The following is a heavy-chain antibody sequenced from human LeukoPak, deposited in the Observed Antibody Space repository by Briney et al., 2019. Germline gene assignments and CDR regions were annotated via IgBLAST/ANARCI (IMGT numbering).Heavy chain of an antibody. D-gene: IGHD3-10*01. CDR3: TRHDVDAVIGHGMAV. Sequence: SETLSLTCTVSSASIGSYYWSWIRQPPGKGLEWIGYISQNGYTKYTPSLKSRVTISRDTSENQFSLILSSVTAADTAVYYCTRHDVDAVIGHGMAVWGQGTTVTVSS. CDR1: SASIGSYY. CDR2: ISQNGYT. J-gene: IGHJ6*02. V-gene: IGHV4-59*08.